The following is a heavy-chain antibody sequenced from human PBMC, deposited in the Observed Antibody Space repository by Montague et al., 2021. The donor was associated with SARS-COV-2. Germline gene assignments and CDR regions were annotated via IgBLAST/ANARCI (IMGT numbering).Heavy chain of an antibody. CDR3: AREDRWNWFDP. Sequence: SETLSLTCSVSGGSISSDYWSWIRQSPGKGLEWIGYIYYRGTTKYNPSLKSRVTFSVDTSKNQFSLKLISVTAADTAVYFCAREDRWNWFDPWGQGVLVTVSS. J-gene: IGHJ5*02. D-gene: IGHD5-24*01. CDR1: GGSISSDY. CDR2: IYYRGTT. V-gene: IGHV4-59*01.